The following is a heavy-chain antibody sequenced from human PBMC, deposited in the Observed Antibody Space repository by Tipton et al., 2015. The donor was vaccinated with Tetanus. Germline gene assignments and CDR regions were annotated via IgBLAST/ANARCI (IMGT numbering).Heavy chain of an antibody. D-gene: IGHD5-12*01. V-gene: IGHV4-59*01. Sequence: LRLSCTVSGGSISSYYWSWIRQPPGKGLEWIGYIYYSGSTNYNPSLKSRVTISVDTSKNQFSLKLSSVTAADMAVYYCARVGFGYSGYHFYGYWGQGTLVTVSS. CDR3: ARVGFGYSGYHFYGY. CDR1: GGSISSYY. CDR2: IYYSGST. J-gene: IGHJ4*02.